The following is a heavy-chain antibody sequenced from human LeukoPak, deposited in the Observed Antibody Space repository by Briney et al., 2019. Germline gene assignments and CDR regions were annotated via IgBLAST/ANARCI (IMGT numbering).Heavy chain of an antibody. D-gene: IGHD1-26*01. Sequence: PSETLSLTCTVSGGSISSYYWGWIRQPPGKGLEWIGSIYYSGSTYYNPSLKSRVTISVDTSKNQFSLKLSSVTAADTAVYYCARVRGGGELPASLLDYWARGPLVTVSS. V-gene: IGHV4-39*07. CDR3: ARVRGGGELPASLLDY. CDR2: IYYSGST. J-gene: IGHJ4*02. CDR1: GGSISSYY.